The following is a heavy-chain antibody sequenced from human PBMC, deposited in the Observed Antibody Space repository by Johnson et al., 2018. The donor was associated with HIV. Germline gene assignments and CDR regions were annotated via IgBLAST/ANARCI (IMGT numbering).Heavy chain of an antibody. J-gene: IGHJ3*02. CDR2: ISSSGAGI. Sequence: QVQLVESGGGVVRPGGSLRLSCAVSGFKFSDFYMTWIRQVPGKGLECVAYISSSGAGIYYADSVRGRFTISRDNAKNSLYLQMNSLRAEDTALYYCAKDTGAYYYDSSGYWDAFAIWGQGTMVTVSS. D-gene: IGHD3-22*01. CDR1: GFKFSDFY. V-gene: IGHV3-11*01. CDR3: AKDTGAYYYDSSGYWDAFAI.